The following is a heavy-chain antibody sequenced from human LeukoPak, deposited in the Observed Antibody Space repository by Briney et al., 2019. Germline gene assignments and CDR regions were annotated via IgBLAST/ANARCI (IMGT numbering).Heavy chain of an antibody. D-gene: IGHD6-13*01. Sequence: KSSETLSLTCTVSGGSISSSSYYWGWIRQPPGKGLEWIGSIYYSGSTYYNPSLKSRVTISIDTSKNQFSLKLSSVTAADTAVYYCARQGKAASVISRAFDMWGQGTMVTVSS. CDR1: GGSISSSSYY. CDR2: IYYSGST. CDR3: ARQGKAASVISRAFDM. V-gene: IGHV4-39*01. J-gene: IGHJ3*02.